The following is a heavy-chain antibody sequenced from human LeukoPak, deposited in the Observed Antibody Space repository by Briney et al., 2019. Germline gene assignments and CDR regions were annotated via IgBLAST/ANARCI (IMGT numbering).Heavy chain of an antibody. V-gene: IGHV3-30-3*01. D-gene: IGHD3-10*01. CDR1: GFTFSSYA. J-gene: IGHJ4*02. CDR3: GRGSVGFGELNY. Sequence: QTGGSLRLSCAASGFTFSSYAMHWVRQAPGKGLEWVAVISYDGSNKFYADSVKGRFTLSRDNSKNTLYLQMNSLRIEDTAVYYCGRGSVGFGELNYWGQGTLVTVSS. CDR2: ISYDGSNK.